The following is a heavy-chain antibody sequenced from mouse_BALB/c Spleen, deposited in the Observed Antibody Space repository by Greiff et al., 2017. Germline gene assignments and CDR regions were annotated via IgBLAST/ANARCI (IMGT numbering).Heavy chain of an antibody. CDR2: INPSTGYT. V-gene: IGHV1-7*01. CDR3: ERLVWLGFAY. Sequence: VQLLHSGAELAQPGASVKMSCTASGYTFTSYWMHWVQQRPGQGLEWIGYINPSTGYTEYNQKFKDKATLTADKPSSTAYMQRSSLESEDSAVCYCERLVWLGFAYWGQGSLVTVSA. CDR1: GYTFTSYW. D-gene: IGHD2-10*02. J-gene: IGHJ3*01.